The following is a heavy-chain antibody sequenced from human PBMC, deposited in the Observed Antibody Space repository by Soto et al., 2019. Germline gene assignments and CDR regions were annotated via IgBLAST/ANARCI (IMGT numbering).Heavy chain of an antibody. CDR2: IDPSDSYT. CDR3: ATLVVPALIALDYGMDV. Sequence: GESLKISCKGSGCSFTSYWISWVRQMPGKGLEWMGRIDPSDSYTNYSPSFQGHVTISADKSISTAYLQWSSLKASDTAMYYCATLVVPALIALDYGMDVWGQGTTVTVSS. D-gene: IGHD2-2*01. J-gene: IGHJ6*02. V-gene: IGHV5-10-1*01. CDR1: GCSFTSYW.